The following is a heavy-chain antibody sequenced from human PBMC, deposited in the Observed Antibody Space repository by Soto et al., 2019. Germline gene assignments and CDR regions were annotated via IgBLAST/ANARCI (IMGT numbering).Heavy chain of an antibody. Sequence: ASVKVSCKASGGTFSSYAISWVRQAPGQGLEWMGWISPNIGTTNYAQKFQGRVTMTTDTSTSTAYMELRSLRSDDTAVYYCERISLGYSGYDEVDTWGQGTLVNVSS. V-gene: IGHV1-18*01. CDR1: GGTFSSYA. CDR2: ISPNIGTT. CDR3: ERISLGYSGYDEVDT. J-gene: IGHJ5*02. D-gene: IGHD5-12*01.